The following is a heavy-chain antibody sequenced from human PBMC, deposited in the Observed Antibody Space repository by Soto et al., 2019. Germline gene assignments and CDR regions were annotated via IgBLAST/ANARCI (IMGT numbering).Heavy chain of an antibody. D-gene: IGHD1-7*01. CDR1: GGSINNYF. CDR3: AKCIQVNWNYDAFHM. J-gene: IGHJ3*02. V-gene: IGHV4-59*01. Sequence: SETLSLTCSVSGGSINNYFWSWIRQPPGKGLEWIGHIYYSGNTNYNPSFKSRVTISVDTSKTHFSLKVNSVTAADTAVYYCAKCIQVNWNYDAFHMWGQGTMVTVSS. CDR2: IYYSGNT.